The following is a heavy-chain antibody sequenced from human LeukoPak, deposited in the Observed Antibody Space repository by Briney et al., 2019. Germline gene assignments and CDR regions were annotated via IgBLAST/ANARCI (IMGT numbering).Heavy chain of an antibody. CDR1: GFTFSSYA. Sequence: TGGSLRLSRAASGFTFSSYAMSWVRQAPGKGLEWVSAISGSGGSTYYADSVKGRFTISRDNSKNTLYLQMNSLRAEDTAVYYCAKVGGYVPNGYWGQGTLVTVSS. CDR2: ISGSGGST. V-gene: IGHV3-23*01. D-gene: IGHD5-12*01. J-gene: IGHJ4*02. CDR3: AKVGGYVPNGY.